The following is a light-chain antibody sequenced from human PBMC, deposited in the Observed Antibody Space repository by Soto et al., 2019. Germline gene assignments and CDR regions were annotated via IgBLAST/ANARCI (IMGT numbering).Light chain of an antibody. V-gene: IGLV2-14*01. CDR2: EVR. CDR3: SSYPSTSTLV. CDR1: NRDVGSYNL. J-gene: IGLJ3*02. Sequence: QSALTQPASVSGSPGQSITIACTGTNRDVGSYNLVSWYQQRPGEAPKLIISEVRNRPSGISYRFTGSKSGNTASLTISGLKAEDEADYYCSSYPSTSTLVFGGGTKVTVL.